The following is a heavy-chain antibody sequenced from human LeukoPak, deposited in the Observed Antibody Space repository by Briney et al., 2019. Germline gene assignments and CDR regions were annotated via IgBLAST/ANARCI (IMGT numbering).Heavy chain of an antibody. CDR3: ARGPYSSSWYVYYYGMDV. D-gene: IGHD6-13*01. CDR2: IYYSGST. CDR1: GGSVSSGSYY. J-gene: IGHJ6*02. Sequence: KPSGTLSLTCTVSGGSVSSGSYYWSWIRQPPGKGLEWIGYIYYSGSTNYNSSLKSRVTISVDTSKNQFSLKLSSVTAADTAVYYCARGPYSSSWYVYYYGMDVWGQGTTVTVSS. V-gene: IGHV4-61*01.